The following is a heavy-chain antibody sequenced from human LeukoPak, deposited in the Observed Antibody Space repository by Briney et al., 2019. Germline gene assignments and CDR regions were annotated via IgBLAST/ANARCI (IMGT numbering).Heavy chain of an antibody. J-gene: IGHJ4*02. D-gene: IGHD1-7*01. CDR3: ARRDLELRDGFDY. CDR1: GFTFNTYT. Sequence: GGSLRLSCAASGFTFNTYTMNWVRQAPGKGLEWVSYISGSSGIIDYADSVRGRFTISRDNAKNSLYLQMNSLRAEDTAVYYCARRDLELRDGFDYWGQGTLVTVSS. V-gene: IGHV3-48*01. CDR2: ISGSSGII.